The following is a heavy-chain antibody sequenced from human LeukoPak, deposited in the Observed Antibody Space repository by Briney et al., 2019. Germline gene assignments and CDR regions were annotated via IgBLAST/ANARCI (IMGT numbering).Heavy chain of an antibody. V-gene: IGHV3-21*01. CDR1: GFTFSRYT. J-gene: IGHJ6*03. Sequence: GGSLRLSCAASGFTFSRYTMNWVRQGPGKGVEWVSSISSSSSNLYYADSVKGRFTISRDNAKNSLYLQMDSLRAEDTAVYYCARGVGANYYMDVWGKGTTVTVSS. CDR3: ARGVGANYYMDV. CDR2: ISSSSSNL. D-gene: IGHD2-15*01.